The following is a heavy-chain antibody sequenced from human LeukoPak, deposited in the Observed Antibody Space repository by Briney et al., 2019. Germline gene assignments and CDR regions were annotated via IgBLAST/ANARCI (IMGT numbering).Heavy chain of an antibody. Sequence: SETLSLTCTVSGGSISSYYWSWLRQFPGKALEWIGYIFYNGSTKYNPSLKSRVTVSLDTSKNQFSLELSSVTAADTAVYYCAREGGLRLFDYWGQGTLVTVSS. CDR3: AREGGLRLFDY. J-gene: IGHJ4*02. D-gene: IGHD5-12*01. CDR1: GGSISSYY. V-gene: IGHV4-59*01. CDR2: IFYNGST.